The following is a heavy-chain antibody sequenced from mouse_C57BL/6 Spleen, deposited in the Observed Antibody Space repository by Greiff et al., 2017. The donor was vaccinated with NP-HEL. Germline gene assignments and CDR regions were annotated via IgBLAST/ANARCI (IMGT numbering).Heavy chain of an antibody. CDR1: GYTFTSYW. V-gene: IGHV1-55*01. CDR3: ARGGTAQATWFAY. CDR2: IYPGSGST. J-gene: IGHJ3*01. D-gene: IGHD3-2*02. Sequence: QVQLQQPGAELVKPGASVKMSCKASGYTFTSYWITWVKQRPGQGLEWIGDIYPGSGSTNYNEKFKSKATLTVDTSSSPAYMQLSSLTSEDSAVYYGARGGTAQATWFAYWGQGTLVTVSA.